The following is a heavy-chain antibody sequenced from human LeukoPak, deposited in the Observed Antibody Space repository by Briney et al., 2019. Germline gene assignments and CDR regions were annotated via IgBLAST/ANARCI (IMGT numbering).Heavy chain of an antibody. D-gene: IGHD6-19*01. J-gene: IGHJ4*02. CDR3: ARASIAVWAAHFDY. CDR1: GFTFSSYA. Sequence: GGSLRLSCAASGFTFSSYAMSWVRQAPGKGLEWVSAISGSGGSTYYADSVKGRFTISRDNSKNTLYLQMNSLRAEDTAVYYCARASIAVWAAHFDYWGQGTLVTVSS. CDR2: ISGSGGST. V-gene: IGHV3-23*01.